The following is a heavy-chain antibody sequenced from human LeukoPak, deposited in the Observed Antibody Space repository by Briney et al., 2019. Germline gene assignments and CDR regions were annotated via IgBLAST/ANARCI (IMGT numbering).Heavy chain of an antibody. D-gene: IGHD1-26*01. J-gene: IGHJ3*02. CDR1: GGSISSYY. Sequence: SETQSLTCTVCGGSISSYYGSWIRQPAGEGLEWIGRFYTSGSTNYNPSLKSRVTMSVDTSKNQFSLKLSSVTAADTAVYYCARDSWWELHDAFDIWGQGTMVTVSS. CDR3: ARDSWWELHDAFDI. CDR2: FYTSGST. V-gene: IGHV4-4*07.